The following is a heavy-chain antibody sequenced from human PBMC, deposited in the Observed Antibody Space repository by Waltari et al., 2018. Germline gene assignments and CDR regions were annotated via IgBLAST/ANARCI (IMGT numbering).Heavy chain of an antibody. D-gene: IGHD6-19*01. CDR3: AGVPGSSGWYGYFDY. CDR1: GGSISSGRYY. V-gene: IGHV4-61*09. CDR2: IYTSGST. Sequence: QVQLQESGPGLVKPSQTLSLTCTVSGGSISSGRYYWSWIRQPAGKGLEWIGYIYTSGSTNYNPSLKSRVTISVDTSKNQFSLKLSSVTAADTAVYYCAGVPGSSGWYGYFDYWGQGTLVTVSS. J-gene: IGHJ4*02.